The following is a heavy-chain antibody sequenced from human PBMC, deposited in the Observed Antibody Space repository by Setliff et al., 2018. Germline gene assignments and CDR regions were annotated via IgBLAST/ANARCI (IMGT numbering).Heavy chain of an antibody. V-gene: IGHV7-4-1*02. Sequence: ASVKVSCKTSGYTFTTYAISWMRQAPGQGLEWMGWINTNTGNPSYAQDFTGRFVFSLDTSVSTAYLQISSLKAEDTAVYYCARASRFGTIVYKGYYYMDVWGKGTRSPSP. CDR3: ARASRFGTIVYKGYYYMDV. CDR2: INTNTGNP. CDR1: GYTFTTYA. J-gene: IGHJ6*03. D-gene: IGHD3-10*01.